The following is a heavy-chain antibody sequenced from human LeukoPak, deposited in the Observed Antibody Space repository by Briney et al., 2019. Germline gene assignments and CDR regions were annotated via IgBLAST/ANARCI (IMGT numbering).Heavy chain of an antibody. D-gene: IGHD3-9*01. Sequence: GGSLRLSCAASGFIFSNYALSWVRQAPGKGLEWVSDISGSGGNTYYADSVKGRFTISRDNSKNTLYLQMNSLRAEDTAVYYCAKVKYDILTGHTSGIDYWGQGTLVTVSS. CDR2: ISGSGGNT. J-gene: IGHJ4*02. CDR3: AKVKYDILTGHTSGIDY. CDR1: GFIFSNYA. V-gene: IGHV3-23*01.